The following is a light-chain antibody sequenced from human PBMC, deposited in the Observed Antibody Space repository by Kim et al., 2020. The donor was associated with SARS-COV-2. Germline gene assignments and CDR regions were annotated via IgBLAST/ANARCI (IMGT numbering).Light chain of an antibody. V-gene: IGKV3-20*01. Sequence: EIVLAQSPGTLSLSPGARATLSCRASQSVSSNYLAWYQQKPGQAPRLLIYGASSRATGIPDRFSGSGSGTDFTLTISRLEPEDFAVYYCQQYGSSPTFGQGTKMDIK. CDR2: GAS. CDR3: QQYGSSPT. CDR1: QSVSSNY. J-gene: IGKJ1*01.